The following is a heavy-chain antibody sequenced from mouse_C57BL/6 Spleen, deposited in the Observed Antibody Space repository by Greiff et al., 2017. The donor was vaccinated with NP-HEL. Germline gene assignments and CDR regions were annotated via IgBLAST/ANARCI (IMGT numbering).Heavy chain of an antibody. Sequence: VQLQQSGAELVRPGSSVKLSCKASGYTFTSYWMHWVKQRPIQGLEWIGNIDPSDSETHYNQKFKDKATLTVDKSSSTAYMQLSSLTSEDSAVYYCANYGSSYPYFDVWGTGTTVTVSS. J-gene: IGHJ1*03. CDR3: ANYGSSYPYFDV. V-gene: IGHV1-52*01. CDR1: GYTFTSYW. CDR2: IDPSDSET. D-gene: IGHD1-1*01.